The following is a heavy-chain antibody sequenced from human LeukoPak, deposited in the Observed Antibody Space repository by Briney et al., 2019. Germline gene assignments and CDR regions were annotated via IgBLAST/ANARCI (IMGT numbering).Heavy chain of an antibody. CDR2: IYYSGST. Sequence: SETLSLTCTVSGGSISSSSYYWGWIRQPPGKGLEWIGSIYYSGSTYYNPSLKSRVTISVDTSKNQFSLKLSSVTAADTAVYYCATSIAARRMFDYWGQGTLVTVSS. CDR1: GGSISSSSYY. D-gene: IGHD6-6*01. CDR3: ATSIAARRMFDY. J-gene: IGHJ4*02. V-gene: IGHV4-39*07.